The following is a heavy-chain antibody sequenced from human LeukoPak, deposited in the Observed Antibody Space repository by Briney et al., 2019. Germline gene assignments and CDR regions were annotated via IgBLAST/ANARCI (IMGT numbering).Heavy chain of an antibody. CDR3: ARQRYCSGGSCYGGFDY. J-gene: IGHJ4*02. Sequence: PSETLSLTCTVSGGSISSSSYYWGWIRQPPGKGLEWIGSIYYSGSTYYNPSLKSRVTISVDTSKNQFSLKLSSVTAADTAVYYCARQRYCSGGSCYGGFDYWGQGTLVTVSS. CDR1: GGSISSSSYY. V-gene: IGHV4-39*01. D-gene: IGHD2-15*01. CDR2: IYYSGST.